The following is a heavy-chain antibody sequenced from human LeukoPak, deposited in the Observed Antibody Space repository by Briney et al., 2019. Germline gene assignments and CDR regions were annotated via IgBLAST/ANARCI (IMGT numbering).Heavy chain of an antibody. D-gene: IGHD1-7*01. CDR2: ISGDGSRT. CDR1: GFTFSSYW. CDR3: ARGGWGTAIDY. J-gene: IGHJ4*02. V-gene: IGHV3-74*01. Sequence: PGGSLRLSCAASGFTFSSYWMHWVRRGPGKGLVWVSYISGDGSRTTYADSVKGRFTISRDNAKNTLNLQMNSLRAEDTAVYYCARGGWGTAIDYWAQGTLVTVSS.